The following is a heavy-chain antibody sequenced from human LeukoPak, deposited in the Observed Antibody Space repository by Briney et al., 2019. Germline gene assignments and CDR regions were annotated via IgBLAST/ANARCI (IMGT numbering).Heavy chain of an antibody. CDR3: ARVSAVVTPTYYYGMDV. Sequence: GGSLRLSCAASGFTFSSYAMHWVRQAPGKGLEWVAVISYDGSNKYYADSVKGRFTISRDNSKNTLYLQMNSLRAEDMAVYYCARVSAVVTPTYYYGMDVWGQGTTVTVSS. CDR2: ISYDGSNK. J-gene: IGHJ6*02. CDR1: GFTFSSYA. V-gene: IGHV3-30-3*01. D-gene: IGHD4-23*01.